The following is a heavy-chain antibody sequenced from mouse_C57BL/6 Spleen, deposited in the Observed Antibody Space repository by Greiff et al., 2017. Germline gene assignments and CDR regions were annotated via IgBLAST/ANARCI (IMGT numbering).Heavy chain of an antibody. CDR3: ARDYYGSRGYFDY. V-gene: IGHV5-16*01. J-gene: IGHJ2*01. D-gene: IGHD1-1*01. CDR1: GFTFSDYY. Sequence: EVNVVESEGGLVQPGSSMKLSCTASGFTFSDYYMAWVRQVPEKGLEWVANINYDGSSTYYLDSLKSRFIISRDNAKNILYLQMSSLKSEDTATYYCARDYYGSRGYFDYWGQGTTLTVSS. CDR2: INYDGSST.